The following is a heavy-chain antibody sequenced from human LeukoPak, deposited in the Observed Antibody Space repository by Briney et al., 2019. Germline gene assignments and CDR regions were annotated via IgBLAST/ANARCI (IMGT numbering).Heavy chain of an antibody. CDR3: AREGDARWGELSP. D-gene: IGHD3-16*02. CDR2: IWLDGSEQ. V-gene: IGHV3-33*01. Sequence: GGPLRLSCAASGFTYSPYAILGVPQAPGKGGEWVEVIWLDGSEQYDAASVKGCFITSKNNSKSISNLQLNSLRAEDTAVYYCAREGDARWGELSPWGQGTLVTVSS. J-gene: IGHJ1*01. CDR1: GFTYSPYA.